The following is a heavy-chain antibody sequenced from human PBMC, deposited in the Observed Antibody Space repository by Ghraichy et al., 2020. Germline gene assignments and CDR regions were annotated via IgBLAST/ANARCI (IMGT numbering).Heavy chain of an antibody. V-gene: IGHV1-2*04. CDR2: INPNSGGT. Sequence: SVKVSCKASGYTFTGYYIHWVRQAPGQGLEWMGWINPNSGGTNYAQKFQGWVTLTRDTSIRTAYMELSRLRSDDTAVYYCARGRYSSSWPLYCFHYWGQGTLVTVSS. J-gene: IGHJ4*02. D-gene: IGHD6-13*01. CDR1: GYTFTGYY. CDR3: ARGRYSSSWPLYCFHY.